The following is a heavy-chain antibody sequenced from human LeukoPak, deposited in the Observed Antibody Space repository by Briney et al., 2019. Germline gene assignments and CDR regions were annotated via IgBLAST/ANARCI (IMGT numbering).Heavy chain of an antibody. V-gene: IGHV3-30*03. J-gene: IGHJ4*02. D-gene: IGHD3-22*01. CDR2: ILYDGTNK. Sequence: GRSLRLSCVASGFTFNNYGMHWVRQAPGKGLEWVAVILYDGTNKYYAESVKGRFTISRDNPKNTLYLQMNSLRAEDTAVYYCARDDGYYDSSGYFFGDHFDHWGQGTLVTVSS. CDR1: GFTFNNYG. CDR3: ARDDGYYDSSGYFFGDHFDH.